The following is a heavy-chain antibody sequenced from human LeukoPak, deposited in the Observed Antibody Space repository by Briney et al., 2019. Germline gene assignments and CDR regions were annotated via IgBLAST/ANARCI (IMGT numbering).Heavy chain of an antibody. D-gene: IGHD7-27*01. V-gene: IGHV4-34*01. CDR1: GGSFSGYY. J-gene: IGHJ5*02. Sequence: PSETLSLTCAVYGGSFSGYYWSWIRQPPGKGLEWIGEINHSGSTNYNPSLKSRVTISVDTSKNQSSLKLSSVTAADTAVYYCASLWDWFDPWGQGTLVTVSS. CDR2: INHSGST. CDR3: ASLWDWFDP.